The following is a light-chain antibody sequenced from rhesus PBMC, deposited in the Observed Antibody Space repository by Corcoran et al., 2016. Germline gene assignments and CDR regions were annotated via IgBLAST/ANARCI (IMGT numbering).Light chain of an antibody. CDR2: EVS. CDR1: SSDIGGYTN. CDR3: SSYAGSNAYI. Sequence: QAALTQPRSVSGSPGQSVTISCTGTSSDIGGYTNVSWYQQHPGTAPNLMIYEVSKRPSGVSDRFSGSTSGNTASLTISGLPAEDEADYYCSSYAGSNAYIFGAGTRLTVL. V-gene: IGLV2-32*02. J-gene: IGLJ1*01.